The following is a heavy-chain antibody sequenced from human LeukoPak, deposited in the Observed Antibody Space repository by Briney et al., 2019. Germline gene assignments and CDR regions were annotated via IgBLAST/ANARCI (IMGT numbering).Heavy chain of an antibody. V-gene: IGHV4-39*07. CDR1: GGSITSSSYY. D-gene: IGHD2-2*01. J-gene: IGHJ6*03. Sequence: SETLSLTCTVSGGSITSSSYYWGWIRQPPGKGLEWIGEINHSGSTNYNPSLKSRVTISVDTSKNQFSLKLSSVTAADTAVYYCARLVEVPAAIQDYYYYYMDVWGKGTTVTVSS. CDR2: INHSGST. CDR3: ARLVEVPAAIQDYYYYYMDV.